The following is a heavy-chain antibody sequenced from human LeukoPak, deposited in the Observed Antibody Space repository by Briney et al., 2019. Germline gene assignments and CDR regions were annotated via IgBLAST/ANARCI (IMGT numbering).Heavy chain of an antibody. J-gene: IGHJ4*02. CDR3: AKGEQWLAYFDY. CDR2: ISGSGGST. V-gene: IGHV3-23*01. D-gene: IGHD6-19*01. CDR1: GFTFSSYG. Sequence: QTGGSLRLSCAASGFTFSSYGMSWVRQAPGKGLGWVSAISGSGGSTYYADSVKGRFTISRDNSKNTLHLQMNSLRAEDTAVYYCAKGEQWLAYFDYWGQGTLVTVSS.